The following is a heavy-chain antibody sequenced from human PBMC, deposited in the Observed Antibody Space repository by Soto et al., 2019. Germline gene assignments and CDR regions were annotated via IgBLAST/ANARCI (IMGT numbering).Heavy chain of an antibody. V-gene: IGHV1-18*01. CDR1: GYPFTSYG. CDR2: ISAYNGKT. CDR3: ARDRLIAVTGLLHY. D-gene: IGHD6-19*01. Sequence: QVQLVQSGAEVKKPGASVKVSCKTSGYPFTSYGINWVRQAPGQGPEWMGWISAYNGKTSYTQKFQGRVTMTTDTSTSTGYMELRSLRSDYTAVYYCARDRLIAVTGLLHYWGQGTLVTVSS. J-gene: IGHJ4*02.